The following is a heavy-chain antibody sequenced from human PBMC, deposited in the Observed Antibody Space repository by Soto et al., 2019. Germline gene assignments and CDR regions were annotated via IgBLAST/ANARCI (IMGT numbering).Heavy chain of an antibody. J-gene: IGHJ6*01. CDR3: DRVRVVEGDDYNYGMDV. D-gene: IGHD3-3*01. CDR2: IYYSGST. V-gene: IGHV4-30-4*01. CDR1: GCSISSGDYY. Sequence: PSETLSLTCTVSGCSISSGDYYWSWIRQPPGKGLGWIGYIYYSGSTYYNPSLKSRVTISVDTSKNQFSLKLSSVTAADTAVYYCDRVRVVEGDDYNYGMDVWGQGTSGTVS.